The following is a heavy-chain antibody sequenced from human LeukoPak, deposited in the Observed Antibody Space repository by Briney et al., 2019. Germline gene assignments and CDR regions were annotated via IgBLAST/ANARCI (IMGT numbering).Heavy chain of an antibody. V-gene: IGHV3-20*04. CDR3: ARVPNTAIPDYYMDV. D-gene: IGHD5-18*01. CDR1: GFTFDDYG. CDR2: INWNGGST. Sequence: GGSLRLSCAASGFTFDDYGMSWVRHAPGKGLEWVSGINWNGGSTVYADSVKGRFTISRDNAKNSLYLQMNSLRAEDTALYYCARVPNTAIPDYYMDVWGKGATVTVSS. J-gene: IGHJ6*03.